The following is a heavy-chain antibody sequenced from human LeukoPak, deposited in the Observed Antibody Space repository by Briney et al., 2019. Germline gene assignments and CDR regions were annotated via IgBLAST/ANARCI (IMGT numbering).Heavy chain of an antibody. Sequence: SETLSLTCTVSGGSVSSYYWSWIRQPPGKGLEWIGYIYYSGSTNYNPSLKSRVTISVDTSKNQFSLKLSSVSAADTAVYYCARYYSSRYAFDIWGQGTMVTVSS. D-gene: IGHD6-19*01. CDR1: GGSVSSYY. J-gene: IGHJ3*02. CDR3: ARYYSSRYAFDI. CDR2: IYYSGST. V-gene: IGHV4-59*08.